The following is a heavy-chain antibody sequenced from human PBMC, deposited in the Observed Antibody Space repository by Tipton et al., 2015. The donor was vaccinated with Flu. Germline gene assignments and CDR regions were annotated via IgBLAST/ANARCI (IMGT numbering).Heavy chain of an antibody. J-gene: IGHJ4*02. D-gene: IGHD3-16*01. Sequence: TLSLTCSVSGESISNDDYYWSWIRQFPDKGLEWMGYVHSTGTTHYNPSVEGRLTMSRDSSKNQFFLLLHSMTAADAAVYYCMARGGKERNYWGRGAKGTVSS. CDR3: MARGGKERNY. V-gene: IGHV4-31*07. CDR2: VHSTGTT. CDR1: GESISNDDYY.